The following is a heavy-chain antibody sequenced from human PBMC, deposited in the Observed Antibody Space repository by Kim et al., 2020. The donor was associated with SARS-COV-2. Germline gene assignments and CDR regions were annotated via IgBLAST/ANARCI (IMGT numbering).Heavy chain of an antibody. J-gene: IGHJ6*02. V-gene: IGHV1-18*01. D-gene: IGHD6-13*01. Sequence: ASVKVSCKASGYTFTSYGISWVRQAPGQGLEWMGWISAYNGNTNYAQKLQGRVTMTTDTSTSTAYMELRSLRSDDTAVYYCASSGIAAAYYGMAVWGQGTTVTVSS. CDR2: ISAYNGNT. CDR3: ASSGIAAAYYGMAV. CDR1: GYTFTSYG.